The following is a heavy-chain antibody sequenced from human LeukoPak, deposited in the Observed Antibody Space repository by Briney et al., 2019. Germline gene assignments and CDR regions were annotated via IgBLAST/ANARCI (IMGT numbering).Heavy chain of an antibody. CDR1: GYTFTSYG. V-gene: IGHV1-18*01. J-gene: IGHJ4*02. CDR2: ISAYNGNT. Sequence: ASVKVSCKASGYTFTSYGISWVRQAPGQGLEWMGWISAYNGNTNYAQKLQGRVTMTTDTSTSTAYMELRSLRSDDTAVYYCARGGDIVVVPALIDHWGQGTLVTVSS. CDR3: ARGGDIVVVPALIDH. D-gene: IGHD2-2*01.